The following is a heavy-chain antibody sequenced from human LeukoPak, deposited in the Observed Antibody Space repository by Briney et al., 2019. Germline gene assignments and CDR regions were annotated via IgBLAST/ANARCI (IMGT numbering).Heavy chain of an antibody. V-gene: IGHV1-69*01. Sequence: VASVKVSCKASGGTFSSYAISWVRQAPGQGLEWMGGIIPIFGTANYAQKFQGRVTNTADESTSTAYMELSSLRSEDTAVYYCARRGCSSTSCYFDWFDPWGQGTLVTVSS. CDR2: IIPIFGTA. J-gene: IGHJ5*02. CDR1: GGTFSSYA. CDR3: ARRGCSSTSCYFDWFDP. D-gene: IGHD2-2*01.